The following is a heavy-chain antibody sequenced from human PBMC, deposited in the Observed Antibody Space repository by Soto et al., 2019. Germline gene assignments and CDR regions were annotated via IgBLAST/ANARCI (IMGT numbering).Heavy chain of an antibody. J-gene: IGHJ6*02. Sequence: QVQLVESGGGVVQPGRSLRLSCAASGFTFSSFGMHWVRQAPGKGLEWVAVVSPDGGNQYYVDSVKGRFTISRDNSKHTMYLQMNSRRVEDTAVYYCAKDSAVLRNFGKGFYYYNGMDVWGQGTTVTVSS. CDR1: GFTFSSFG. CDR3: AKDSAVLRNFGKGFYYYNGMDV. CDR2: VSPDGGNQ. V-gene: IGHV3-30*18. D-gene: IGHD3-9*01.